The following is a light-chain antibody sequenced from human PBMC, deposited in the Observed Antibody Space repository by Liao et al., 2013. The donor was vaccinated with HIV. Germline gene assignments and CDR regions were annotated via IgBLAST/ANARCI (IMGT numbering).Light chain of an antibody. Sequence: SYELTQPPSVSVSPGQTARITCSGDALPKQYAHWYQQKSGQAPVLVIFNDSERPSGIPERFSGSSSGTTVTLTISGAQVEDEADYFCQSWDSSADVMFGGGTKLTVL. CDR1: ALPKQY. V-gene: IGLV3-25*02. J-gene: IGLJ3*02. CDR2: NDS. CDR3: QSWDSSADVM.